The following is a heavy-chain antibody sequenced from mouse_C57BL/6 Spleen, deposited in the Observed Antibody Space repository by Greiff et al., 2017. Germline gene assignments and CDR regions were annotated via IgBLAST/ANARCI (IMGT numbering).Heavy chain of an antibody. CDR2: ISSGGSYT. J-gene: IGHJ2*01. D-gene: IGHD4-1*01. V-gene: IGHV5-6*01. CDR1: GFTFSSYG. CDR3: ARARETGYFDY. Sequence: EVQLVESGGDLVKPGGSLKLSCAASGFTFSSYGMSWVRQTPDKRLEWVATISSGGSYTYYPDSVKGRFTISRDNAKNTLYLQMSSLKSEDTAMYYCARARETGYFDYWGQGTTLTVSS.